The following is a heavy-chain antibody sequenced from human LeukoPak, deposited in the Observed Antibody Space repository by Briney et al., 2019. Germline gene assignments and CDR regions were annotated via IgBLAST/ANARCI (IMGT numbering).Heavy chain of an antibody. CDR3: ARGYNAGWFDY. CDR2: ISSDGTIQ. Sequence: GGSLRLSCAASGFTFSSYWMRWVRQAPGKGLEWVAVISSDGTIQSYADSVKDRFTISRDNPNNTLFLHMNSLRPEDTAIYYCARGYNAGWFDYWGQGTLVTVSS. D-gene: IGHD6-19*01. V-gene: IGHV3-30*03. CDR1: GFTFSSYW. J-gene: IGHJ4*02.